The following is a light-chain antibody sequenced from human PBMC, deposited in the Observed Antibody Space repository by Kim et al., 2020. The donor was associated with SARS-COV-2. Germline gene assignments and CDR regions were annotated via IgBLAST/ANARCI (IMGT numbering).Light chain of an antibody. CDR2: AAS. CDR3: QQSYSTLT. CDR1: QSISSY. Sequence: YASVGDRVTITCRASQSISSYLNWYQQKPGKAPKLLIYAASSLQSGVPSRFSGSGSGTDFTLTISSLQPEDFATYYCQQSYSTLTFGPGTKVDIK. V-gene: IGKV1-39*01. J-gene: IGKJ3*01.